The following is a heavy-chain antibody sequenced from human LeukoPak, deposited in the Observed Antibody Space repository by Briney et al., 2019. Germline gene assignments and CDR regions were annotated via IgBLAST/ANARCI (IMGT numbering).Heavy chain of an antibody. J-gene: IGHJ5*02. CDR2: IYYSGST. CDR3: ARAPYYDFWSGYYTRGGWWFDP. V-gene: IGHV4-39*01. Sequence: SETLSLTCTVSGGSISSSSYYWGWIRQPPGKGLEWIGSIYYSGSTYYNPSLKSRVTISVDTSKNQFSLKLNSVTAADTAVYYCARAPYYDFWSGYYTRGGWWFDPWGQGTLVTVSS. CDR1: GGSISSSSYY. D-gene: IGHD3-3*01.